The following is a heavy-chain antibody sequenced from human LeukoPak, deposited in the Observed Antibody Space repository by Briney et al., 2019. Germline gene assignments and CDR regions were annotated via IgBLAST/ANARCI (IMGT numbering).Heavy chain of an antibody. CDR2: IYYSGSP. J-gene: IGHJ3*02. Sequence: SETLSLTCTVSGGSIRGYYWNWIRQPPEKGLEWIGYIYYSGSPNYNPSLKSRVTISVDTSKNQFSLRLSSVTAADTAVYYCARDRYSGSYYTSGAFDIWGQGTMVTVS. CDR1: GGSIRGYY. D-gene: IGHD1-26*01. V-gene: IGHV4-59*01. CDR3: ARDRYSGSYYTSGAFDI.